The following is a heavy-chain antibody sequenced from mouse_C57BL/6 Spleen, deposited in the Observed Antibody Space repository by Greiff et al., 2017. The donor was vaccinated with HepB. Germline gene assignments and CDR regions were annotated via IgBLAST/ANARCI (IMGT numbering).Heavy chain of an antibody. V-gene: IGHV1-53*01. D-gene: IGHD1-1*01. Sequence: QVQLQQPGTELVKPGASVKLSCKASGYTFTSYWMHWVKQRPGQGLEWIGNINPSNGGTNYNEKFKSKATLTVDKSSSTAYMQLSSLTSEDSAVYYCARYDWITTVVAYYFDYWGQGTTLTVSS. CDR2: INPSNGGT. CDR3: ARYDWITTVVAYYFDY. J-gene: IGHJ2*01. CDR1: GYTFTSYW.